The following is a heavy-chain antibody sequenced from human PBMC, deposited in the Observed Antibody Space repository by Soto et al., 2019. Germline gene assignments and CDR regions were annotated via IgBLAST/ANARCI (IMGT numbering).Heavy chain of an antibody. J-gene: IGHJ2*01. V-gene: IGHV1-69*12. CDR3: ARTDYGDYEGPANRWYFDL. Sequence: QVQLVQSGAEVKKPGSSVKVSCKASGGTFSSYAISWVRQAPGQGLEWMGGIIPIFGTANYAQQFQGRVPITAEESTSTASVELSSRRSEATAVYYCARTDYGDYEGPANRWYFDLWGRGTLVTVSS. CDR2: IIPIFGTA. D-gene: IGHD4-17*01. CDR1: GGTFSSYA.